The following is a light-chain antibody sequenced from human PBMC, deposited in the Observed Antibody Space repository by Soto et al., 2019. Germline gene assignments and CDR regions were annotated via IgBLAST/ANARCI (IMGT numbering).Light chain of an antibody. CDR3: SSNAGTNTWV. V-gene: IGLV2-8*01. CDR2: EVN. CDR1: SSNVGAYKY. Sequence: QSALTQPPSASGSPGQSVTISCTGTSSNVGAYKYVSWYRQHPGKAPELMIYEVNKRPSGVPDRFSGSKSGNTAALTVSGLQAEDEADYYCSSNAGTNTWVFGGGTKLTVL. J-gene: IGLJ3*02.